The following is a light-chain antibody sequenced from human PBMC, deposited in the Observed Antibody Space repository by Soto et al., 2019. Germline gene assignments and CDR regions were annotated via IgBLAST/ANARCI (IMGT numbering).Light chain of an antibody. Sequence: EIVMTQSPATLSVSPGERVTLSCRASESVSNNVAWYQQKPGQAPRLLIYHAITRATGIPARFSGSGSGTELTLTISSLQSEDFAIYYRQQYNNWPLTFGGGTKVEI. CDR2: HAI. V-gene: IGKV3-15*01. J-gene: IGKJ4*01. CDR1: ESVSNN. CDR3: QQYNNWPLT.